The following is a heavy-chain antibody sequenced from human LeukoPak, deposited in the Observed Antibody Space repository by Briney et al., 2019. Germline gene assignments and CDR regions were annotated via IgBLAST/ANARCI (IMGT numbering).Heavy chain of an antibody. D-gene: IGHD3-9*01. Sequence: SVKVSCKASGGTFSSYASSWVRQAPGQGLEWMGGIIPIFGTAYYAQKFQGRVTITADESTSTAYMELRSLRADHTSVYHCARDLDILTGELGGYFDYWGQGTLVTVSS. CDR1: GGTFSSYA. V-gene: IGHV1-69*13. J-gene: IGHJ4*02. CDR3: ARDLDILTGELGGYFDY. CDR2: IIPIFGTA.